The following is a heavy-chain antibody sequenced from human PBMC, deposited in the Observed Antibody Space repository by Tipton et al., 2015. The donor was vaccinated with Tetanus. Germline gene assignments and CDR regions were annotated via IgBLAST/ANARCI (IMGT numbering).Heavy chain of an antibody. V-gene: IGHV1-3*01. J-gene: IGHJ6*02. D-gene: IGHD6-6*01. CDR3: ARGQLVKYKFYYGMDV. Sequence: QSGAEVKKPGASVKVSCKTSGFDFAVYAIHWLRQAPGQRFEWMGWINAFNGDTKYSQNFQGRLTITRDTAATTVFMELSRLTSDDTSVYFCARGQLVKYKFYYGMDVWGQGTTVTVSS. CDR2: INAFNGDT. CDR1: GFDFAVYA.